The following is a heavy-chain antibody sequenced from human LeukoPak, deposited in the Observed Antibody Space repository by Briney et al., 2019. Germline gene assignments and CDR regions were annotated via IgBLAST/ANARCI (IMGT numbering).Heavy chain of an antibody. J-gene: IGHJ4*02. D-gene: IGHD3-22*01. CDR2: ISGSGGST. Sequence: GGSLIPSCAPSGFTFGNYAMSWVRQAPGKGLEWVSAISGSGGSTYYADSVKGRFTISRDNSKNTLYLQMNSLRAEDTAVYYCAKDLYDSSGYYYLRFDYWGQGTLVTVSS. V-gene: IGHV3-23*01. CDR1: GFTFGNYA. CDR3: AKDLYDSSGYYYLRFDY.